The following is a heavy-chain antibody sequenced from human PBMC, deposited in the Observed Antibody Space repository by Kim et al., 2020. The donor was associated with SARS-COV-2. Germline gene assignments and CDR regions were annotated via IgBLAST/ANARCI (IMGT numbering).Heavy chain of an antibody. CDR3: ARVGYSSGWPSYWYFDL. J-gene: IGHJ2*01. CDR1: GFTFSSYD. V-gene: IGHV3-13*01. Sequence: GGSLRLSCAASGFTFSSYDMHWVRQATGKGLEWVSAIGTAGDTYYPGSVKGRFTISRENAKNSLYLQMNSLRAGDTAVHYCARVGYSSGWPSYWYFDLWGRGTLVTVSS. D-gene: IGHD6-19*01. CDR2: IGTAGDT.